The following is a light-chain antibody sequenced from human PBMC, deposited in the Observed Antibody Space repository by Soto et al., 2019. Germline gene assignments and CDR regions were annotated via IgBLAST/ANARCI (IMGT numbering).Light chain of an antibody. V-gene: IGKV3-15*01. CDR1: QSVSSN. Sequence: EIVMKQSPATLSVSPGVRATLSCRASQSVSSNLAWYQQKPGQAHRLLIYGASTRAPGIPARFSGSGSGTEFTLTISSLQSEDFAVYYCQQYNNWPPITFGQGTRLEIK. J-gene: IGKJ5*01. CDR2: GAS. CDR3: QQYNNWPPIT.